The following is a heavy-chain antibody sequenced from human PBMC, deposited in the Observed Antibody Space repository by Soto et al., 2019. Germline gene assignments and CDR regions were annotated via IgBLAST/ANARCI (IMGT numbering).Heavy chain of an antibody. J-gene: IGHJ6*02. CDR3: AKVAQMEQLAWGYYYYGMDV. CDR2: ISYDGSNK. V-gene: IGHV3-30*18. CDR1: GFTFSSYG. Sequence: GESLKISCAASGFTFSSYGMHWVRQAPGKGLEWVAVISYDGSNKYYADSVKGRFTISRDNSKNTLYLQMNSLRAEDTAVYYCAKVAQMEQLAWGYYYYGMDVWGQGTTVTVSS. D-gene: IGHD6-13*01.